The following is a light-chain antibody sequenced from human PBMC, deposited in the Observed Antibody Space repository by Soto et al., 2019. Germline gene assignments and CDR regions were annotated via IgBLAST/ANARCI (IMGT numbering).Light chain of an antibody. CDR1: QSVSSYY. CDR2: SAS. CDR3: HQYDNWPGA. Sequence: EILLTPSPCTLTLSPGERATLSCRASQSVSSYYLAWYQQKPGQAPRLLIYSASSRATGIPERFSGGGSGTDCTLTISSLQSEDFEIYYCHQYDNWPGAFGQGTKVDIK. V-gene: IGKV3-20*01. J-gene: IGKJ1*01.